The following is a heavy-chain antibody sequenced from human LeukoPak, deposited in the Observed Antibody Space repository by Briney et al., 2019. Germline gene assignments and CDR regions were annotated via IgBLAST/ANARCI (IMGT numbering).Heavy chain of an antibody. J-gene: IGHJ4*02. CDR2: IYYSGST. D-gene: IGHD3-22*01. Sequence: SETPSLTCTVSGGSISSGSYYWNWIRQHPGKGLEWIGHIYYSGSTDYNPSLKSRVTISVDTSKNQFSLRLSSVTAADTAVYSCARGGDSSGYYPFDYWGQGTLVTVSS. V-gene: IGHV4-31*03. CDR3: ARGGDSSGYYPFDY. CDR1: GGSISSGSYY.